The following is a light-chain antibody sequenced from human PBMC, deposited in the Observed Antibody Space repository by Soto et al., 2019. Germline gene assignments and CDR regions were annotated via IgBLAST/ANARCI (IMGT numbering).Light chain of an antibody. CDR1: QSVSSSY. Sequence: EIVLTQSPGTLSLSPGERATLSCRASQSVSSSYLAWNQQKPGQAPRPLIYGASSRAIGIPDRFSGSGSGTDFTLTIFSLEPEDFAVYYCQQYGSSPWTFGQGTKVDIK. V-gene: IGKV3-20*01. CDR3: QQYGSSPWT. J-gene: IGKJ1*01. CDR2: GAS.